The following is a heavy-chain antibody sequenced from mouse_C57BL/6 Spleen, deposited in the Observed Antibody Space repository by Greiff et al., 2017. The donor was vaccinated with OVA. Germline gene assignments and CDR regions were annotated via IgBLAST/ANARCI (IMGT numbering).Heavy chain of an antibody. CDR2: IDPENGDT. Sequence: VQLQQSGAELVRPGASVTLTCTASGFNFTDDYMHWVKQRPEQGLEWIGWIDPENGDTEYASKFQGQATITADTSSNTAYLQLSSLTSEDTAVYYSASPYYDSSQSYWYFDVWGTGTTVTVSS. CDR3: ASPYYDSSQSYWYFDV. J-gene: IGHJ1*03. CDR1: GFNFTDDY. V-gene: IGHV14-4*01. D-gene: IGHD1-1*01.